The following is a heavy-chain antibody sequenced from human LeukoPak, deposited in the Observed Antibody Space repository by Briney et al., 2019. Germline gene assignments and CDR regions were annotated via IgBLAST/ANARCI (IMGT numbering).Heavy chain of an antibody. CDR1: GFTFSSYA. CDR3: ASQYYYDSSGYHRAFDI. Sequence: PGGSLRLSCAASGFTFSSYAMHWVRKAPGKGLEWVAVISYDGSNKYYADSVKGRFTISRDNSKNTLYLQMNSLRAEDTAVYYCASQYYYDSSGYHRAFDIWGQGTMVTVSS. D-gene: IGHD3-22*01. J-gene: IGHJ3*02. CDR2: ISYDGSNK. V-gene: IGHV3-30-3*01.